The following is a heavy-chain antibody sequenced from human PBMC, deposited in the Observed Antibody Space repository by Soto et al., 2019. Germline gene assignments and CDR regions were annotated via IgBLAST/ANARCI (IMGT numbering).Heavy chain of an antibody. Sequence: GPSVKVSCKASGYTFTNYAVHWVRQAPGQRLEWMGWINAGNGNTRFSQNLQGGVTITRDTSARTVYMELSSLRSEDTAVYYCARGHLAVVPVASWFYYMDVWGKGTTVTVSS. CDR2: INAGNGNT. D-gene: IGHD2-2*01. V-gene: IGHV1-3*01. J-gene: IGHJ6*03. CDR1: GYTFTNYA. CDR3: ARGHLAVVPVASWFYYMDV.